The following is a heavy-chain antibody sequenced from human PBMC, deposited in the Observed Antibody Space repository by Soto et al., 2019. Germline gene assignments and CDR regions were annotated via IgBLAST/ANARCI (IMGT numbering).Heavy chain of an antibody. CDR2: INPSGGST. CDR3: ARFGFVPKDYGDYPSFDY. J-gene: IGHJ4*02. V-gene: IGHV1-46*03. D-gene: IGHD4-17*01. CDR1: GYTFTSYY. Sequence: ASVKVSCKASGYTFTSYYMHWVRQAPGQGLEWMGIINPSGGSTSYAQKFQGRVTMTRDTSTSTVYMELSSLRSEDTAVYYCARFGFVPKDYGDYPSFDYWGQGTLVTVSS.